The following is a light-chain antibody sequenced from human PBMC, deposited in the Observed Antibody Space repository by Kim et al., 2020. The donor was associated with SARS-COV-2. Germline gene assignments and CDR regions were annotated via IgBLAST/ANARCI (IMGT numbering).Light chain of an antibody. CDR1: QDISYR. CDR2: DAS. J-gene: IGKJ2*01. V-gene: IGKV1-33*01. Sequence: GDRVTITCQASQDISYRINWYQQKPGKDPKVVIADASNLQSGAPSRFSGSGSGREFTFSINNLQPEDIATSYCMQYDALTYTFG. CDR3: MQYDALTYT.